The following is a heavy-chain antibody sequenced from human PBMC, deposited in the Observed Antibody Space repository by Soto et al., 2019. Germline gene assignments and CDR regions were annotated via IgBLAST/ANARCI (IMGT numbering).Heavy chain of an antibody. V-gene: IGHV1-69*08. D-gene: IGHD2-15*01. Sequence: QVQLVQSGAEVKKPGSSVKVSCKASGGTFSSYTISWVRQAPGQGLEWMGRIIPILGIANYAQKFQGRVTIXAXXSTSTAYMELSSLRSEDTAVYYCARDGCSGGSCYPWGQGTLVTVSS. J-gene: IGHJ5*02. CDR2: IIPILGIA. CDR1: GGTFSSYT. CDR3: ARDGCSGGSCYP.